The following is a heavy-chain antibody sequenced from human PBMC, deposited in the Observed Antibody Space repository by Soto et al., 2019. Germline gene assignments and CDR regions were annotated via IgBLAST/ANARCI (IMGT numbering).Heavy chain of an antibody. CDR2: ISGSGDKT. V-gene: IGHV3-23*01. D-gene: IGHD2-8*01. J-gene: IGHJ1*01. Sequence: EVQLLQSGGGLAQPGTSLRLSCAASGFTFKYYAMTWVRQAPVKGLEWVSTISGSGDKTDYADSVKGRFRVSRDNSKDTLYLQMDSLRADDTALYYCARESKWYGGQYFQDWGQGTLVTVSS. CDR1: GFTFKYYA. CDR3: ARESKWYGGQYFQD.